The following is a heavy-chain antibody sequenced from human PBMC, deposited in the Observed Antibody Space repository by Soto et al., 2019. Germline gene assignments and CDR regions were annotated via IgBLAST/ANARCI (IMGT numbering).Heavy chain of an antibody. V-gene: IGHV5-51*01. J-gene: IGHJ5*02. CDR1: GYSFTSYW. CDR3: SGNPTDFWSGYFRSGWVDP. Sequence: GESRKTSCPGSGYSFTSYWIGWVRQMPGKGLDWMGIIYPGDSDTRYSPSFQGQVTISADKSISTAYLQWSSLKASDTAMYYCSGNPTDFWSGYFRSGWVDPWSQGTLVTVSS. D-gene: IGHD3-3*01. CDR2: IYPGDSDT.